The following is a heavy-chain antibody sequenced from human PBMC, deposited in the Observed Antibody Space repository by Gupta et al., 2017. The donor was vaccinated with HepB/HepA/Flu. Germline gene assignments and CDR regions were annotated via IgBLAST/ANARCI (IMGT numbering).Heavy chain of an antibody. CDR1: GASISSYH. CDR2: MYYSGNS. Sequence: QVLLQESGPGLVKPSETLSLTCNVSGASISSYHWGWIRQPPGKGLESIGFMYYSGNSYYHPSLKSRVTISSDTSNNQLSLKINSVTAADTAVYFCARLSGTSGWFDPWGQGILVTVSS. D-gene: IGHD1-7*01. CDR3: ARLSGTSGWFDP. J-gene: IGHJ5*02. V-gene: IGHV4-59*01.